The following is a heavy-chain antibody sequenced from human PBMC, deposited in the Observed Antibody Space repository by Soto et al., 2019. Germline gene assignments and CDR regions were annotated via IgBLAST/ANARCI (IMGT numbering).Heavy chain of an antibody. D-gene: IGHD5-18*01. CDR2: IYSGGST. Sequence: GGSLRLSCAASGFTVSSNYMSWVRQAPGKGLEWVSVIYSGGSTYYADSVKGRFTISRDNSKNTLYLQMSSLRAEDTAVYYCVKDLYSYGREFDYWGQGTLVTVSS. CDR1: GFTVSSNY. CDR3: VKDLYSYGREFDY. V-gene: IGHV3-53*05. J-gene: IGHJ4*02.